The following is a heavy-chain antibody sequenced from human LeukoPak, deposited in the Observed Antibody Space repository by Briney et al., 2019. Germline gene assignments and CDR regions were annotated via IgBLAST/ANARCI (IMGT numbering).Heavy chain of an antibody. CDR3: TRGNIATRRGDNWFDP. Sequence: GASVKVSCKASGYTFTSNAVSWVRQAPGQGLEWMGWVSGYNGNTNYAQKFQGRVAISRDTSITTAYMELNRLTSDDTAVYYCTRGNIATRRGDNWFDPWGQGTLVTVSS. D-gene: IGHD6-6*01. CDR1: GYTFTSNA. J-gene: IGHJ5*02. V-gene: IGHV1-18*01. CDR2: VSGYNGNT.